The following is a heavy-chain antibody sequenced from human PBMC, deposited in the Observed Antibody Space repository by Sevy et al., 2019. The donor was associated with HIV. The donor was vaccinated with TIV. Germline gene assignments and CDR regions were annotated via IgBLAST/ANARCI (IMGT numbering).Heavy chain of an antibody. CDR1: GFTFSSYW. Sequence: GGSLRLSCAASGFTFSSYWMHWVRQAPGKGLVWVSRINSDGSSTSYADSVKGRFTISRDNAKNTRYLQMNSLRAEDTAVYYCARRLGYCSGGSCYGQFDYWGQGTLVTVSS. D-gene: IGHD2-15*01. V-gene: IGHV3-74*01. CDR2: INSDGSST. J-gene: IGHJ4*02. CDR3: ARRLGYCSGGSCYGQFDY.